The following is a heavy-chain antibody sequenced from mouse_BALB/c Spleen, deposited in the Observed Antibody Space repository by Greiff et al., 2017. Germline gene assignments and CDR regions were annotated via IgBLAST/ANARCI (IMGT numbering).Heavy chain of an antibody. CDR2: IWWGDDK. D-gene: IGHD2-3*01. CDR3: SRMGGWLPTGAMDY. J-gene: IGHJ4*01. Sequence: QVTLKVSGPGILQPSQTLSLTCSFSGFSLSTYGMGVCWIRQPAGKGLEWLEHIWWGDDKRYNPALKSRLTISKDTSSNQVFLKIASVDTANTATYYCSRMGGWLPTGAMDYWGQGTSVTVSS. CDR1: GFSLSTYGMG. V-gene: IGHV8-8*01.